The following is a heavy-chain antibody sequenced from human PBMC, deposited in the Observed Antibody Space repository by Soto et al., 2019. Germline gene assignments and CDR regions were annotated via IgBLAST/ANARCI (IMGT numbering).Heavy chain of an antibody. CDR3: ARDRDSRSGAFDI. CDR2: IFHSGST. Sequence: QVQLQESGPGLVRPSGTLSLTCAVSSGSISSGNWWTWVRQSPGKGLEWIGEIFHSGSTNYNPHLKSRVTMSIDRSKNQFSLRLSSVSAADTAVYYCARDRDSRSGAFDIWGQGTMVTVSS. CDR1: SGSISSGNW. J-gene: IGHJ3*02. V-gene: IGHV4-4*02. D-gene: IGHD3-22*01.